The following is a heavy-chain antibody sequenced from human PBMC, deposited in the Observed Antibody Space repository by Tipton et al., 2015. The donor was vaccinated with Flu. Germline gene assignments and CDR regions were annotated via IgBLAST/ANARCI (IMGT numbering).Heavy chain of an antibody. J-gene: IGHJ3*02. D-gene: IGHD6-13*01. CDR2: INHSGST. Sequence: TLSLTCTVSGASISGYYWSWIRQPPGKGLEWIGEINHSGSTNYNPSLKSRVTISVDTSKNQFSLKLSSVTAADTAVYYCARGGRAPLRSSWSNAFDIWGQGTMVTVSS. CDR1: GASISGYY. V-gene: IGHV4-34*01. CDR3: ARGGRAPLRSSWSNAFDI.